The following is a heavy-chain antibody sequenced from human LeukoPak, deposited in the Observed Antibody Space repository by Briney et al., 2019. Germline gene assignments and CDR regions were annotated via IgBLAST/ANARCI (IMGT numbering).Heavy chain of an antibody. D-gene: IGHD4-17*01. CDR2: IYYSGST. CDR1: GGSISSYY. J-gene: IGHJ6*03. V-gene: IGHV4-59*01. Sequence: ETLSLTCTVSGGSISSYYWSWIRQPPGKGLEWIGYIYYSGSTNYNPSLKSRVTISVDTSKNQFSLKLSSVTAADTAVYYCACTATDYYYYYMDVWGKGTTVTISS. CDR3: ACTATDYYYYYMDV.